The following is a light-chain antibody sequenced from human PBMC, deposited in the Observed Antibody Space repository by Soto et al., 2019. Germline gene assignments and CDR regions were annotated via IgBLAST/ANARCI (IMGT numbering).Light chain of an antibody. CDR1: SSDIGSYNY. CDR3: SSYKSTSTTYV. V-gene: IGLV2-14*03. Sequence: QSALTQPASVSGSPGQSITISCTGTSSDIGSYNYVSWYQQHPGKAPKLIIYDVTNRPAGISSRFSASKSGDTASLTISGLQADDEADYFCSSYKSTSTTYVFGPGTKLTVL. CDR2: DVT. J-gene: IGLJ1*01.